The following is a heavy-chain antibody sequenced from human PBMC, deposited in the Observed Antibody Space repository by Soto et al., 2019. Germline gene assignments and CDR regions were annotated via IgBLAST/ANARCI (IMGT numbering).Heavy chain of an antibody. Sequence: EVQLLESGGGLVQPGGSRRLSCAASGFTFSSYAMSWVRQAPGKGLEWVSGITGSGSSTYYADSVKGRFTISRDNSKNPLYLHMTSLTAEDTAVYYCAKPGSGYDILTGYYDPYYYYMDVWGKGTTVTVSS. CDR1: GFTFSSYA. CDR2: ITGSGSST. J-gene: IGHJ6*03. V-gene: IGHV3-23*01. CDR3: AKPGSGYDILTGYYDPYYYYMDV. D-gene: IGHD3-9*01.